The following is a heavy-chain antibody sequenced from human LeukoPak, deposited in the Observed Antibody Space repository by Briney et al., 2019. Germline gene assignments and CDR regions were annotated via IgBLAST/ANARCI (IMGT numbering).Heavy chain of an antibody. J-gene: IGHJ4*02. V-gene: IGHV3-48*04. Sequence: PGGSLRLSCAASGFTFSAYAMAWVRQPPGKELDVFSHITTGGSSTFHADSVKGRFTISRDNAKNSLYLQMNSLRGEDTAVYYCARVRYDSGWYDYWGQRALVIVSS. CDR3: ARVRYDSGWYDY. CDR2: ITTGGSST. CDR1: GFTFSAYA. D-gene: IGHD6-19*01.